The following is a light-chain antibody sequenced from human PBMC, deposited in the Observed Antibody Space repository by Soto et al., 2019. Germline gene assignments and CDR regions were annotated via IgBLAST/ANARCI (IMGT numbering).Light chain of an antibody. V-gene: IGKV3-15*01. CDR2: GAS. J-gene: IGKJ1*01. CDR3: QQYKNWPWT. CDR1: QSVATN. Sequence: EIVMTQSPGTLSVSPGERATLSCRASQSVATNLAWFLQKPGQAPRLLISGASTRAAGIAARFSGSGSGTEFTLTISSLQSEDFAFYYCQQYKNWPWTFGQGTKVEIK.